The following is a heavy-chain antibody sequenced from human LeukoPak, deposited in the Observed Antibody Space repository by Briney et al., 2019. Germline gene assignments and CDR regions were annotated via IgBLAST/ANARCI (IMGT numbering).Heavy chain of an antibody. CDR2: IYYSGST. D-gene: IGHD3-22*01. CDR3: ARLDHYDSSGYYGIDY. Sequence: SETLSLTCTVSGGSISSYYWSWIRQPPGKGLEWIGSIYYSGSTYYNPSLKSRVTISVDTSKNQFSLKLSSVTAADTAVYYCARLDHYDSSGYYGIDYWGQGTLVTVSS. CDR1: GGSISSYY. J-gene: IGHJ4*02. V-gene: IGHV4-39*01.